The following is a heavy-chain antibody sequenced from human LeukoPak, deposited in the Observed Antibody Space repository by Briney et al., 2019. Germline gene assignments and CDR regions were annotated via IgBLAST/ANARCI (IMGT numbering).Heavy chain of an antibody. J-gene: IGHJ4*02. Sequence: GGSLRLSCAGSGFSFSSYGMHWVRQAPGKGLEWMAFIRSDGSNKYYADSVKGRFTISRDNSKNTLYLQMNSLKSEDTAVYYCTTYGSGRKFDYWGQGILVTVSS. D-gene: IGHD3-10*01. CDR3: TTYGSGRKFDY. CDR1: GFSFSSYG. CDR2: IRSDGSNK. V-gene: IGHV3-30*02.